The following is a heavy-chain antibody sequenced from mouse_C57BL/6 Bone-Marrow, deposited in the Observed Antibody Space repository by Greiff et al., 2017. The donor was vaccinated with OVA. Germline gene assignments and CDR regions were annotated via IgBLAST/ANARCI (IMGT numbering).Heavy chain of an antibody. V-gene: IGHV1-82*01. CDR1: GYAFSSSW. Sequence: QVQLQQSGPELVKPGASVKISCKASGYAFSSSWMNWVKQRPGKGLEWIGRIYPGDGDTTYNGKCKGKATLTADKSSSTAYMQLSSLTSEDSAVYFCARHEDGYYASYFDYWGQGTTLTVSS. CDR2: IYPGDGDT. CDR3: ARHEDGYYASYFDY. J-gene: IGHJ2*01. D-gene: IGHD2-3*01.